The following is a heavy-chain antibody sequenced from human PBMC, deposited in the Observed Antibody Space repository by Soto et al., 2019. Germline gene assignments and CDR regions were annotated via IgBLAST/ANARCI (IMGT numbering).Heavy chain of an antibody. CDR1: VFSFSDYS. Sequence: GVSLRRSCAASVFSFSDYSMNWVLRYPVEVLDCFAFSELSGTTTDYREAVKGRFTLSKDKSMKTVYLQMNSLRVEDAAVYYCTKDRVPDGIYSFDYWGQGALVTVSS. CDR2: SELSGTTT. V-gene: IGHV3-23*05. D-gene: IGHD2-15*01. J-gene: IGHJ4*02. CDR3: TKDRVPDGIYSFDY.